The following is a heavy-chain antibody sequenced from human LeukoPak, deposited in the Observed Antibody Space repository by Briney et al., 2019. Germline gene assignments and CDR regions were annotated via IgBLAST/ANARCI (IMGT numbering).Heavy chain of an antibody. Sequence: SETLSLTCAVYGGSFSGYYWSWIRQPPGKGLEWIGEINHSGTTNYNPSLKSRVTISVDTSQNQFSLKLSSVTAADTAVYYCARGRALYYYDSSGYSPLYYFDYWGQGTLVTVSS. D-gene: IGHD3-22*01. CDR3: ARGRALYYYDSSGYSPLYYFDY. CDR2: INHSGTT. V-gene: IGHV4-34*01. CDR1: GGSFSGYY. J-gene: IGHJ4*02.